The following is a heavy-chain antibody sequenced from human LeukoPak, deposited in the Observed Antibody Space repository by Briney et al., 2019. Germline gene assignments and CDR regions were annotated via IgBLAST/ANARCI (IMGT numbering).Heavy chain of an antibody. CDR2: IYPDDSDT. V-gene: IGHV5-51*01. CDR1: GYSFTSYW. J-gene: IGHJ5*02. Sequence: GESLEVSCKGSGYSFTSYWIGWVRQMPGKGLEWMGIIYPDDSDTRYSPSFQGQVTISADKSISTAYLQWSSLKASDTAIYYCARKTYGSGSYWFDPWGQGTLASVSS. CDR3: ARKTYGSGSYWFDP. D-gene: IGHD3-10*01.